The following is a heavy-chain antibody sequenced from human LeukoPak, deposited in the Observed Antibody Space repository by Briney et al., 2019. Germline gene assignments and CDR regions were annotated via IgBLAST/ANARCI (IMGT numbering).Heavy chain of an antibody. D-gene: IGHD2-2*01. V-gene: IGHV3-7*01. CDR2: IKQDGSEK. J-gene: IGHJ4*02. Sequence: PGRSLRLSCAASGFTFSSYAMHWVRQAPGKGLEWVANIKQDGSEKYYVDSVKGRFTISRDNAKNSLYLQMNSLRAEDTAVYYCVGCGEVPAATFDYWGQGTLVTVSS. CDR3: VGCGEVPAATFDY. CDR1: GFTFSSYA.